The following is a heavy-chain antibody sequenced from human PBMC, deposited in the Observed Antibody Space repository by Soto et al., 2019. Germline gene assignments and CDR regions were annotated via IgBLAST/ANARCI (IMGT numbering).Heavy chain of an antibody. J-gene: IGHJ6*02. D-gene: IGHD3-16*01. CDR2: ISAFNGQT. CDR3: ARGGDYYYGLDV. Sequence: ASVKVSCKASGYTFTSYGVSWVRQAPGQGLEWMGWISAFNGQTNYIQKVQGRVILTTEASTSTAYMELRSLRSDDTAVYYCARGGDYYYGLDVWGQGTTVTVSS. V-gene: IGHV1-18*01. CDR1: GYTFTSYG.